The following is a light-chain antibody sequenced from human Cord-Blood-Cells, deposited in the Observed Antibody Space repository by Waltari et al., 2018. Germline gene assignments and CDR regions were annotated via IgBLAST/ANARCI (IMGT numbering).Light chain of an antibody. V-gene: IGKV1-8*01. J-gene: IGKJ3*01. CDR2: ASS. CDR3: QQYYSYPFT. CDR1: QGISSY. Sequence: AIRMTQSPSSFSASTGDRVTITWRASQGISSYLALYQQKPGKAPKLLIYASSTLQSGVPSRFSGSGSVTDFTLTISCLQSEDFATYYCQQYYSYPFTFGPGTKVDIK.